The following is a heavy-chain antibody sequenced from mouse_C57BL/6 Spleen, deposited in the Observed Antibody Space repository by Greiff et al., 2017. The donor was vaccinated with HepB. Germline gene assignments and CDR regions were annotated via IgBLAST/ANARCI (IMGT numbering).Heavy chain of an antibody. D-gene: IGHD3-2*02. CDR3: TRVGSGYAMDY. V-gene: IGHV5-9-1*02. CDR1: GFTFSSYA. CDR2: ISSGGDYI. J-gene: IGHJ4*01. Sequence: EVQRVESGEGLVKPGGSLKLSCAASGFTFSSYAMSWVRQTPEKRLEWVAYISSGGDYIYYADTVKGRFTISRDNARNTLYLQMSSLKSEDTAMYYCTRVGSGYAMDYWGQGTSVTVSS.